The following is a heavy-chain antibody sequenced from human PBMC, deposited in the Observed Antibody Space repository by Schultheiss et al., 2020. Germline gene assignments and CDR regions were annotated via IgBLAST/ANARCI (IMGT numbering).Heavy chain of an antibody. V-gene: IGHV3-15*01. CDR1: GFTFSNAW. CDR2: IKSKTDGGTT. Sequence: GGSLRLSCAASGFTFSNAWMSWVRQAPGKGLEWVGRIKSKTDGGTTDYAAPVKGRFTISRDDSKNTLYLQMNSLKTEDTAVYYCTTDIGLVVVAAYPDAFDIWGQGTMGTVSS. D-gene: IGHD2-15*01. CDR3: TTDIGLVVVAAYPDAFDI. J-gene: IGHJ3*02.